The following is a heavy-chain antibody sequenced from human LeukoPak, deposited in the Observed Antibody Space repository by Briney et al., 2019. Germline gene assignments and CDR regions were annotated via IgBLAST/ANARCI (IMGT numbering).Heavy chain of an antibody. D-gene: IGHD3-22*01. CDR1: GFTFGDYG. CDR3: AKDDYYDTSGYRD. V-gene: IGHV3-21*04. J-gene: IGHJ4*02. CDR2: ISSSSSYI. Sequence: GGSLRLSCRTSGFTFGDYGVAWVRQAPGKGLEWVSSISSSSSYIYYADSVKGRFTISRDNSKNTLYLQMNSLRAEDTAVYYCAKDDYYDTSGYRDWGQGTLVTVSS.